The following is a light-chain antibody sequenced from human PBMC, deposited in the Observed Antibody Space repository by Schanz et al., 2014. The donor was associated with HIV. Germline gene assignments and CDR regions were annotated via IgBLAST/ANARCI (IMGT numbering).Light chain of an antibody. CDR1: QSVTRN. V-gene: IGKV3-15*01. J-gene: IGKJ2*01. CDR3: QQYNNWLYT. CDR2: GAS. Sequence: ETVLTQSPGSLSLSPGERVTLSCRASQSVTRNFLAWYQHKPGQAPRLFIYGASTRATGIPARFSGSGSGTEFTLTISSLQSEDFAVYYCQQYNNWLYTFGQGTKLEIK.